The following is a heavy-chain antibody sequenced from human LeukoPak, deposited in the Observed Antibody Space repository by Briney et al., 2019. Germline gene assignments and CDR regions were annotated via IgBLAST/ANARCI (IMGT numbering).Heavy chain of an antibody. J-gene: IGHJ4*02. CDR3: ARGYFDWLSYAFDY. CDR2: ISAYNGNT. V-gene: IGHV1-18*01. CDR1: GYTFTSYG. D-gene: IGHD3-9*01. Sequence: ASVKVSCNASGYTFTSYGISWVRQAPGQGLEWMGWISAYNGNTNYAQKLQGRVTMTTDTSTSTAYMELRSLRSDDTAVYYCARGYFDWLSYAFDYWGQGTLVTVSS.